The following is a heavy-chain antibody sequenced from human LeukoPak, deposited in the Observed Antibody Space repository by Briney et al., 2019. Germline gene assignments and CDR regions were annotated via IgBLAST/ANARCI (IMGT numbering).Heavy chain of an antibody. J-gene: IGHJ6*03. Sequence: SETLSLTCTVSGDSISSDDYYWSWIRQPAGKGLEWIGYIYYSGSTNYNPSLKSRVTISVDMSKNQFSLKLSSVTAADTAVYYCARTTEGGYTYDYFYYYYMDVWGKGTTVTVSS. V-gene: IGHV4-61*10. D-gene: IGHD5-18*01. CDR3: ARTTEGGYTYDYFYYYYMDV. CDR2: IYYSGST. CDR1: GDSISSDDYY.